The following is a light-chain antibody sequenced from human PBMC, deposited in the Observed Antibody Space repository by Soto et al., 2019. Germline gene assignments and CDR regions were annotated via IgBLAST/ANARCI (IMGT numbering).Light chain of an antibody. CDR3: QQYVGWT. CDR1: QSISSNH. V-gene: IGKV3-20*01. CDR2: GAS. Sequence: EIVLTQSPGTLSVSPGERATLSCRASQSISSNHLAWYQQKPGQAPRLLIYGASSRATGIPDRCSGSGSGTDFTLTISRLEPDDSAIYYCQQYVGWTFGQGTKVEIK. J-gene: IGKJ1*01.